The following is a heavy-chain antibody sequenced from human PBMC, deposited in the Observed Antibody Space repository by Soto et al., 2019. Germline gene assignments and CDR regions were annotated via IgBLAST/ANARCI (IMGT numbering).Heavy chain of an antibody. D-gene: IGHD6-13*01. J-gene: IGHJ4*02. CDR2: ISAYNSNT. Sequence: VQLVQSGAEVKKPGASVKVSCKASGYTFTSYGISWVRQAPGQGLEWLGWISAYNSNTNHAQKLQGRVTMTTDTSTSTASMELGSLRSDDTALYYCARDLAAGTCDCWVQGTLVTVSS. CDR1: GYTFTSYG. V-gene: IGHV1-18*01. CDR3: ARDLAAGTCDC.